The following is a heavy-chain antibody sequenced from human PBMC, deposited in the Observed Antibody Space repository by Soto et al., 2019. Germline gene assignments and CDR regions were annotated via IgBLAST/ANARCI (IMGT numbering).Heavy chain of an antibody. D-gene: IGHD2-21*02. J-gene: IGHJ4*02. V-gene: IGHV3-23*01. Sequence: VQLLESGGGLVQPGGSLRLSCAASGFTFSGYAMYWVRQAPGKGLEWVSMISGNTGSTHYADSVKGRFTISRDNSKNTLYLQMNSLRAEDTAVYYCAKPGRDGYSNFDQWGQGTLVTVSS. CDR1: GFTFSGYA. CDR3: AKPGRDGYSNFDQ. CDR2: ISGNTGST.